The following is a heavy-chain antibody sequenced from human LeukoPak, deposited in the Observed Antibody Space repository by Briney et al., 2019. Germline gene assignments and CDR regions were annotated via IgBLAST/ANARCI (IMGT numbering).Heavy chain of an antibody. D-gene: IGHD6-13*01. CDR2: IYYSGST. Sequence: PSQTLSLTCTVSGGSISNGDYYWSWIRQPPGKGLEWIGYIYYSGSTYYNPSLKSRVTISVDTSKNQFSLKLSSVTAADTAVYYCARGLAPAAGSLFYYYYGMDVWGQGTTVTVSS. CDR1: GGSISNGDYY. J-gene: IGHJ6*02. V-gene: IGHV4-30-4*01. CDR3: ARGLAPAAGSLFYYYYGMDV.